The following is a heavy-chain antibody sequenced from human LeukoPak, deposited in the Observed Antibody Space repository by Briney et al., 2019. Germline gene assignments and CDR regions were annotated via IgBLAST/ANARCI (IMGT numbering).Heavy chain of an antibody. Sequence: SETLSLTCTVSGGSISSSSYYWGWIRQPPGKGLEWIGSIYYSGSTYYNPSLKSRVTISVDTSKNQFSLKLSSVTAADTAVYYCAREGCSGGSCYFRDYYYYMDVWGKGTTVTVS. CDR3: AREGCSGGSCYFRDYYYYMDV. CDR1: GGSISSSSYY. CDR2: IYYSGST. J-gene: IGHJ6*03. V-gene: IGHV4-39*07. D-gene: IGHD2-15*01.